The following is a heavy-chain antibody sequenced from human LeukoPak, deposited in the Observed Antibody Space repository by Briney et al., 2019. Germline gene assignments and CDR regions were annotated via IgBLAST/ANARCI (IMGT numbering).Heavy chain of an antibody. D-gene: IGHD6-13*01. CDR1: GGSISSSSYY. Sequence: SETLSLTCTVSGGSISSSSYYWSWIRQPPGKGLEWIGYIYYSGSTNYNPSLKSRVTISVDTSKNQFSLKLSSVTAADTAVYYCARDQGYSSSWFDYWGQGTLVTVSS. J-gene: IGHJ5*01. CDR3: ARDQGYSSSWFDY. CDR2: IYYSGST. V-gene: IGHV4-61*01.